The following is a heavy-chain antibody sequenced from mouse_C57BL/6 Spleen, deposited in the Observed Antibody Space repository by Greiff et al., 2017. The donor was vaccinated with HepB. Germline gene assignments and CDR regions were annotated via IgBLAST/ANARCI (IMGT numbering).Heavy chain of an antibody. V-gene: IGHV1-15*01. CDR1: GYTFTDYE. Sequence: QVQLQQSGAELVRPGASVTLSCKASGYTFTDYEMHWVKQTPVHGLEWIGAIDTETGGTAYKQKFKGKAKLTADKSSTTAYMEIRSLTAEDSAVYYCTRRDYSNYGYFDVWGTGTTLTVSS. CDR3: TRRDYSNYGYFDV. J-gene: IGHJ1*03. D-gene: IGHD2-5*01. CDR2: IDTETGGT.